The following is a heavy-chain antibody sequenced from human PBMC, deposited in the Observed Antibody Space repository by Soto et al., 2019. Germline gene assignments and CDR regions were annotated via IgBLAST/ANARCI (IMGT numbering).Heavy chain of an antibody. Sequence: ETLSLACTVTCDSINNRSYYWVWIRQPPGKGLEWIGSIYYSGSTYNNPSLKSRVSMSVDTSKNQFSLKLRSVTAADTALYYCARQRTSVVTQAYFDSWGQGSLVTVSS. V-gene: IGHV4-39*01. J-gene: IGHJ4*02. D-gene: IGHD2-21*02. CDR3: ARQRTSVVTQAYFDS. CDR2: IYYSGST. CDR1: CDSINNRSYY.